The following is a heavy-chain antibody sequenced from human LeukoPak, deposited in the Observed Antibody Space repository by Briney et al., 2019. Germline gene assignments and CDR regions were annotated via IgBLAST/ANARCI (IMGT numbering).Heavy chain of an antibody. CDR3: ATSHGYIAVAGCNWFDP. Sequence: ASVKVSCKASGYTFTSYAMNWVRQAPGQGLEWMGWINTNTGNPTYAQGFTGRFVFSLDTSVSTAYLQISSLKAEDTAVYYCATSHGYIAVAGCNWFDPWGQGTLVTVSS. D-gene: IGHD6-19*01. V-gene: IGHV7-4-1*02. CDR1: GYTFTSYA. J-gene: IGHJ5*02. CDR2: INTNTGNP.